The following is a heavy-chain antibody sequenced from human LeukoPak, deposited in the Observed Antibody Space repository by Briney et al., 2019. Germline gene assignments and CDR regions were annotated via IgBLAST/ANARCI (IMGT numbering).Heavy chain of an antibody. CDR3: ARVSIVGAYGDY. J-gene: IGHJ4*02. CDR2: ISYDGSNK. Sequence: GGSLRLSCAASGFTFSSYAMHWVRQAPGKGLEWVAVISYDGSNKYYADSVKGRFTISRDNSKNTLYLQMNSLRAEDTAVYYCARVSIVGAYGDYWGPGTPVTASS. V-gene: IGHV3-30*04. D-gene: IGHD1-26*01. CDR1: GFTFSSYA.